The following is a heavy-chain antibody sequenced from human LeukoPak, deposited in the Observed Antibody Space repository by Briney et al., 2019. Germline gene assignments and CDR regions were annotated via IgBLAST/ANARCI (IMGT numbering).Heavy chain of an antibody. Sequence: SETLSLTCTVSGGSISHNYWSWIRQPPGKGLEWIGYIYYTGTTNYNPFLKSRVTISVDTSKNHFSLKLYSVTAADTAVYYCARHTSYGGNSAFGDWGQGTLVTVSS. CDR1: GGSISHNY. CDR2: IYYTGTT. CDR3: ARHTSYGGNSAFGD. D-gene: IGHD4-23*01. J-gene: IGHJ4*02. V-gene: IGHV4-59*08.